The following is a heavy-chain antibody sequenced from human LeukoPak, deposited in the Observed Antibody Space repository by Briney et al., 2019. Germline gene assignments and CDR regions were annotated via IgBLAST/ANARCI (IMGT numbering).Heavy chain of an antibody. J-gene: IGHJ6*03. CDR1: GGSINTANYY. CDR3: ARQRADYYYYYVDV. CDR2: IYHSETT. Sequence: PSETLSLTCTVSGGSINTANYYWGWLRQPPGKGLEWIGSIYHSETTYDNPSLKSRVTISIETSKNQFSLRLSSVTASDTAVYYCARQRADYYYYYVDVWGEGTTVAVS. V-gene: IGHV4-39*01.